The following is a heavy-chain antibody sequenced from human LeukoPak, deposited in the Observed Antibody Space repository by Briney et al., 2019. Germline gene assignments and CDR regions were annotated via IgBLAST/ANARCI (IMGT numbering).Heavy chain of an antibody. CDR1: GGSIGSYY. V-gene: IGHV4-4*09. Sequence: SETLSLTCTVSGGSIGSYYWSWIRQPPGKGLGWIGYIYTSGSTNYNPSLKSRVTISVDTSKNQFSLKLSSVTAADTAVYYCARHTYYQAFDIWGQGTMVTVSS. D-gene: IGHD2/OR15-2a*01. J-gene: IGHJ3*02. CDR3: ARHTYYQAFDI. CDR2: IYTSGST.